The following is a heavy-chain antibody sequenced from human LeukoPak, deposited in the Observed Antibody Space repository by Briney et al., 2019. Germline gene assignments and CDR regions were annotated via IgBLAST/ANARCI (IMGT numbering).Heavy chain of an antibody. J-gene: IGHJ6*02. CDR2: IIPILGIA. CDR3: ARDGSGVVTAIGNYYYYGMDV. D-gene: IGHD2-21*02. Sequence: ASVKVSCKASGGTFSSYATSWVRQAPGQGLEWMGRIIPILGIANYAQKFQGRVTITADKSTSTAYMELSSLRSEDTAVYYCARDGSGVVTAIGNYYYYGMDVWVQGTTVTVSS. V-gene: IGHV1-69*04. CDR1: GGTFSSYA.